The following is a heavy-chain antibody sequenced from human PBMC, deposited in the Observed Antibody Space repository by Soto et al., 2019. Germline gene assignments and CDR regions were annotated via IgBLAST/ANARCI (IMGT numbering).Heavy chain of an antibody. V-gene: IGHV4-61*08. CDR2: IYYSGST. CDR3: ARIPVDTYMINWFDP. Sequence: ASETLSLTFTVSGGSVSSGDYYWSWIGQPTGKGLEWIGYIYYSGSTNYNPSLKSRVSISLDTSKNQFSLRLTSVTAADTAVYYCARIPVDTYMINWFDPWGQGTLVTVSS. D-gene: IGHD5-18*01. CDR1: GGSVSSGDYY. J-gene: IGHJ5*02.